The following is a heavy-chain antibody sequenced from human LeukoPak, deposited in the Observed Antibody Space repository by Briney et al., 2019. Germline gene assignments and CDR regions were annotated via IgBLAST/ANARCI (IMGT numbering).Heavy chain of an antibody. CDR2: INHSGST. V-gene: IGHV4-34*01. Sequence: PSETLSLTCTVYGGSFSGYYWSWIRQPPGKGLEWIGEINHSGSTNYNPSLKSRVTISVDTSKNQFPLKLSSVTAADTAVYYCARQGYYDSSGYYWFDYWGQGTLVTVSS. J-gene: IGHJ4*02. D-gene: IGHD3-22*01. CDR1: GGSFSGYY. CDR3: ARQGYYDSSGYYWFDY.